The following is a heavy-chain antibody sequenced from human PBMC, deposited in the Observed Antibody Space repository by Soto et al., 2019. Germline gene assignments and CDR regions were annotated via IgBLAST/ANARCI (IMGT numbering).Heavy chain of an antibody. CDR1: GYTFTSYG. Sequence: ASVKVSCKASGYTFTSYGISWVRQAPGQGLEWMGWISAYNGNTNYAQKLQGRVTITADESTSTAYMELSSLRSEDTAVYYCASGGAYCGGDCPLRDYYGMDVWGQGTTVTVSS. J-gene: IGHJ6*02. CDR3: ASGGAYCGGDCPLRDYYGMDV. CDR2: ISAYNGNT. V-gene: IGHV1-18*01. D-gene: IGHD2-21*02.